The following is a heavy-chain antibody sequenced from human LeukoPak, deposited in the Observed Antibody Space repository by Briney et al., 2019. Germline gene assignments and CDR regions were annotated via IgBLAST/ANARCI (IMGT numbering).Heavy chain of an antibody. CDR2: INYSGST. Sequence: PSETLSLTCTVSGYSISTGYYWGWIRQPPGKGLEWIGYINYSGSTFHYNPSLKSRVTISVDTSKNQFSLRLNSVTVADSAVYYCASTNCSSARCYGANWFDPWGQGTLVTVSS. CDR3: ASTNCSSARCYGANWFDP. D-gene: IGHD2-2*01. J-gene: IGHJ5*02. V-gene: IGHV4-30-4*08. CDR1: GYSISTGYY.